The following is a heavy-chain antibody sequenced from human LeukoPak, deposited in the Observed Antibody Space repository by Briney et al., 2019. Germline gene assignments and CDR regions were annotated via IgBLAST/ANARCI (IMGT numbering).Heavy chain of an antibody. V-gene: IGHV3-53*01. CDR3: ASNVDSN. J-gene: IGHJ4*02. Sequence: GGSLRLSCAASGFTASSNYMSWVRQAPGKGLEWISVIHSDGRTYYADSVKGRFTISRDNSKNTLYLQMNSLRAEDTAVYYCASNVDSNWGQGTLVTVSS. CDR1: GFTASSNY. D-gene: IGHD5-12*01. CDR2: IHSDGRT.